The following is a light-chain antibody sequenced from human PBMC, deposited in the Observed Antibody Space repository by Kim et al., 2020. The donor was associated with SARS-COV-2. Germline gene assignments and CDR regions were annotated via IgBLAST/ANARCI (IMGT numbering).Light chain of an antibody. CDR1: QGIHTW. V-gene: IGKV1-12*02. CDR3: QQANSFT. CDR2: AAS. Sequence: VSASVGDRVTITWRASQGIHTWLAWYQQKPGKAPNLLIYAASSLHTGVPSRFSGSGSGTDFTLTISNLQPEDFATYYCQQANSFTFGGGTKVEVK. J-gene: IGKJ4*01.